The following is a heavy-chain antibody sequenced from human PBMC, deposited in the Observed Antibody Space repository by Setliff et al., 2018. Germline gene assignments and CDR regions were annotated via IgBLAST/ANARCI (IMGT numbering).Heavy chain of an antibody. V-gene: IGHV4-4*08. CDR2: IYSSGRT. J-gene: IGHJ6*04. CDR1: GGSISSYY. Sequence: SETLSLTCTVSGGSISSYYWIWIRQPPGKGLEWIGYIYSSGRTNYNPSLKSRVTLSVDTSNNQFSLRLTSVTAADTGVYFCARSVDPDVWGKGTTVTVSS. CDR3: ARSVDPDV.